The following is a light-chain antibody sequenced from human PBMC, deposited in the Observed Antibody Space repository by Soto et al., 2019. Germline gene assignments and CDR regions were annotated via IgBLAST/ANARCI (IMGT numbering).Light chain of an antibody. CDR2: DVS. CDR1: SSDVGGYNY. V-gene: IGLV2-14*01. J-gene: IGLJ2*01. Sequence: SALTQPASVSGSPGQSITISCTGTSSDVGGYNYVSWYQQHPGKAPKLMIYDVSNWPSGVSNRFSGSKSGNTASLTISGLQAEDEADYYCSSYTSSSTLVVFGGGTKLTVL. CDR3: SSYTSSSTLVV.